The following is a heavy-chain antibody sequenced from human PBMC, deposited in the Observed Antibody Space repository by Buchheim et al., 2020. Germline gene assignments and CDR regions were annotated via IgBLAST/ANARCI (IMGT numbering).Heavy chain of an antibody. J-gene: IGHJ6*04. CDR2: IRYDGSNK. CDR3: AKDSLGYYDSSGYNPRWYYYGMDV. V-gene: IGHV3-30*02. Sequence: QVQLVESGGGVVQPGRSLRLSCAASGFTFSSYGMHWVRQAPGKGLEWVAFIRYDGSNKYYADSVKGRFTISRDNSKNTLYLQMNSLRAEETAVYYCAKDSLGYYDSSGYNPRWYYYGMDVWGKGTT. D-gene: IGHD3-22*01. CDR1: GFTFSSYG.